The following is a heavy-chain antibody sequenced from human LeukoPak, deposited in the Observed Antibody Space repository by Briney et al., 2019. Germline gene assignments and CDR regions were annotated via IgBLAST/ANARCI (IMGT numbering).Heavy chain of an antibody. V-gene: IGHV4-34*01. J-gene: IGHJ4*02. CDR3: AKRTGPYSGPDY. CDR2: INHSGST. CDR1: GGSFSGYY. Sequence: SETLSLTCAVYGGSFSGYYWSWIRQPPGKGLEWIGEINHSGSTNYNPSLKSRVTISVGTSKNQFYLKLSSVTAADTAVYYCAKRTGPYSGPDYWGQGTLVTVSS. D-gene: IGHD5-12*01.